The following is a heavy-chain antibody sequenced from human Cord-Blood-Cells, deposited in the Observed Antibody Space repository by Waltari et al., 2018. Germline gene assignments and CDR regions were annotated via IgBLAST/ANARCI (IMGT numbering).Heavy chain of an antibody. Sequence: QLQLQESGPGLVKPSETLSLTCTVSGGSISSSSYYWVWIRQPPGEGLEWIGSNYYSGGTNGDPPLKSRVTISGDTSKNQFSLKLSSVSAADTAVDYCARPSQTGDNYLDYWGQGTLVTVSS. D-gene: IGHD7-27*01. CDR1: GGSISSSSYY. J-gene: IGHJ4*02. CDR3: ARPSQTGDNYLDY. V-gene: IGHV4-39*01. CDR2: NYYSGGT.